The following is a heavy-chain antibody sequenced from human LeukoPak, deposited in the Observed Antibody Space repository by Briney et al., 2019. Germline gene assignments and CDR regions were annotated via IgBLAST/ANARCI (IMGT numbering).Heavy chain of an antibody. Sequence: PGGSLRLSWAASGFTFRSYAMSWVRQAPGKGVEGVSTVSGSGGSTYYADSVKGRFTISSDNSKNTLYLQMNSLRAEDTAVYYCARGPDRLAIAARSNDYWGQGTLVTVSS. D-gene: IGHD6-13*01. V-gene: IGHV3-23*01. J-gene: IGHJ4*02. CDR2: VSGSGGST. CDR3: ARGPDRLAIAARSNDY. CDR1: GFTFRSYA.